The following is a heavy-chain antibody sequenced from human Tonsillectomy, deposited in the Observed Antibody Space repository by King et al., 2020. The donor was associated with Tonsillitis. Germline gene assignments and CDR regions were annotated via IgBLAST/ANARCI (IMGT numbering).Heavy chain of an antibody. J-gene: IGHJ2*01. CDR3: ARVLVGAYSYGFRSWYFDL. CDR1: GGSFSGYY. Sequence: VQLQQWGAGLLKPSETLSLTCAVFGGSFSGYYWSWIRQPPGKGLEWIGEINHSGSTSYNPSLKSRVTISVDTSKNQLSLNLSSVTAADTAVYYCARVLVGAYSYGFRSWYFDLWGRGTLVTVSS. V-gene: IGHV4-34*01. CDR2: INHSGST. D-gene: IGHD5-18*01.